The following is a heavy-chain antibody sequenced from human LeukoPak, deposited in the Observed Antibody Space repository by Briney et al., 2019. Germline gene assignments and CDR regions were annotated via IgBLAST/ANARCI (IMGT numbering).Heavy chain of an antibody. J-gene: IGHJ6*02. Sequence: ASVKVSCKASGYTFASYGIGWVRQAPGQGLEWMGWISAYNGNTNYAQKLQGRVTMTTDTSTSTAYMELRSLRSDDTAVYYCARSSSSFRYYYYGMDVWGQGTTVTVSS. CDR1: GYTFASYG. V-gene: IGHV1-18*01. CDR2: ISAYNGNT. D-gene: IGHD6-6*01. CDR3: ARSSSSFRYYYYGMDV.